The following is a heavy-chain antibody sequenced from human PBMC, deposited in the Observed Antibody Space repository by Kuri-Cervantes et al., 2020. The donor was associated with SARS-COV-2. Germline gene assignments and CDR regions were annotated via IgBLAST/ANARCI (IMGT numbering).Heavy chain of an antibody. J-gene: IGHJ4*02. Sequence: ASVKVSCKASGYTFTSYDINWVRQATGQGLEWMGWMNPNSGNTGYAQKFQGRVTMTRNTSISTAYMELSSLRSEDTAVYYCARHGPSYYYDSSGYYYEYWGQGTLVTVSS. D-gene: IGHD3-22*01. CDR3: ARHGPSYYYDSSGYYYEY. CDR1: GYTFTSYD. V-gene: IGHV1-8*01. CDR2: MNPNSGNT.